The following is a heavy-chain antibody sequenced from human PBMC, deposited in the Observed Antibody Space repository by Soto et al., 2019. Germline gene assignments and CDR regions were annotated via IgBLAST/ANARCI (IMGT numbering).Heavy chain of an antibody. D-gene: IGHD3-16*01. CDR2: INPNGGVT. CDR1: GDSFNDYY. J-gene: IGHJ6*03. V-gene: IGHV1-2*02. Sequence: ASVKVSCKTSGDSFNDYYIHWVRQAPGQGLEWMGWINPNGGVTKYAQKFRGRVTVTRDTSIRTVYMELSSLRSDDTAVYYCARESGGVTATLDHYYFYMDVWGKATMVTGSS. CDR3: ARESGGVTATLDHYYFYMDV.